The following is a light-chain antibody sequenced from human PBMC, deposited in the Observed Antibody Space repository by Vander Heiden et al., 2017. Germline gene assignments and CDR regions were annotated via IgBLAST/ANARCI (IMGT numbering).Light chain of an antibody. CDR2: AAS. J-gene: IGKJ2*01. V-gene: IGKV1-39*01. CDR3: QHSDSTPFT. CDR1: QSISSY. Sequence: DIQMTQSPSSLSASVGDRVTITCRASQSISSYLNWFQQKPGKAPKLLIYAASSLQSGVPSRFSGSGSGTDFTLTISRLQPEDFATYYCQHSDSTPFTFGQGTKVDIK.